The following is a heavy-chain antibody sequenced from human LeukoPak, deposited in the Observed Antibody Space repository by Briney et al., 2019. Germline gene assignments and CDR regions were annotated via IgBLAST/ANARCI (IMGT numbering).Heavy chain of an antibody. Sequence: ASVKVSCKASGYTFTGYYMHWVRQAPGQGLEWMGWINPNSGGTYNAQKFQGRVTMTSDTSISTAYMELSRLRSDNTAVYYCARDLYGGTSATFDYWGQGTLVTVSS. CDR1: GYTFTGYY. CDR3: ARDLYGGTSATFDY. D-gene: IGHD4-23*01. CDR2: INPNSGGT. J-gene: IGHJ4*02. V-gene: IGHV1-2*02.